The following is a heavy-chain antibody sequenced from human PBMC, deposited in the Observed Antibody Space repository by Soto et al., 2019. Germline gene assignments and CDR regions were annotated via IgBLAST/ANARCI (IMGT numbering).Heavy chain of an antibody. J-gene: IGHJ4*02. CDR3: ARDPPTTKKYCSSTSCFSFDY. CDR2: ISAYNGNT. CDR1: GYTFTSYG. V-gene: IGHV1-18*01. D-gene: IGHD2-2*01. Sequence: ASVKVSCKASGYTFTSYGISWVRQAPGQGLEWMGWISAYNGNTNYAQKLQGRVTMTTDTSTSTAYMELRSLRSDDTAVYYCARDPPTTKKYCSSTSCFSFDYWGQGTLVTVSS.